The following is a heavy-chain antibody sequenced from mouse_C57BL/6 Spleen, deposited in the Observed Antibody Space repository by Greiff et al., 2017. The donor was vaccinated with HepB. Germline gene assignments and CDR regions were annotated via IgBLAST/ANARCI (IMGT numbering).Heavy chain of an antibody. V-gene: IGHV1-61*01. D-gene: IGHD1-1*01. J-gene: IGHJ4*01. CDR2: IYPSDSET. CDR3: AREGSSYEMDY. Sequence: VQLQQPGAELVRPGSSVKLSCKASGYTFTSYWMEWVKQRPGQGLEWIGNIYPSDSETHYNQKFKDKATLTVDKSSSTAYMQLSSLTSEDSAVYYCAREGSSYEMDYWGQGTSVTVSS. CDR1: GYTFTSYW.